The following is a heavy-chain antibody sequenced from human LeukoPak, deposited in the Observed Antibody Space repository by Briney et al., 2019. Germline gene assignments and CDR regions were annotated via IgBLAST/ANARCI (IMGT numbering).Heavy chain of an antibody. Sequence: SQTLSLTCTVSGGSISSGDYYWSWIRQPPGKGXXXXXXXYYSGSTYYNPSLKSRVTISVDTSKNQFSLKLSSVTAADTAVYYCARVLYYGSGSYSNWFDPWGQGTLVTVSS. CDR2: XYYSGST. CDR1: GGSISSGDYY. J-gene: IGHJ5*02. CDR3: ARVLYYGSGSYSNWFDP. V-gene: IGHV4-30-4*01. D-gene: IGHD3-10*01.